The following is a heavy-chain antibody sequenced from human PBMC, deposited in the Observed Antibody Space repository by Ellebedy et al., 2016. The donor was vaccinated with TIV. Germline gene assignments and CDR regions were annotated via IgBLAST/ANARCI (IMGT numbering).Heavy chain of an antibody. V-gene: IGHV4-39*01. CDR2: IYYSGST. Sequence: SETLSLXCTVSGGSISSSSYYWGWIRQPPGKGLEWIGSIYYSGSTYYNPSLKSRVTISVDTSKNQFSLKLSSVTAADTAVYYCARLYYGSGSDNWFDPWGQGTLVTVSS. CDR1: GGSISSSSYY. D-gene: IGHD3-10*01. J-gene: IGHJ5*02. CDR3: ARLYYGSGSDNWFDP.